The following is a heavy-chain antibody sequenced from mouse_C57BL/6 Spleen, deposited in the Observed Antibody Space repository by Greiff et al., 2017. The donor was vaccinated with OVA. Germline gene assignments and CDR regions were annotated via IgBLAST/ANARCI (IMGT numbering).Heavy chain of an antibody. CDR2: IYPGDGDT. D-gene: IGHD4-1*02. CDR1: GYAFSSSW. V-gene: IGHV1-82*01. Sequence: VKLQQSGPELVKPGASVKISCKASGYAFSSSWMNWVKQRPGKGLEWIGRIYPGDGDTNYNGKFKGKATLTADKSSSTAYMQLSSLTSEDSAVYFCARGFNWDVEFAYWGQGTLVTVSA. CDR3: ARGFNWDVEFAY. J-gene: IGHJ3*01.